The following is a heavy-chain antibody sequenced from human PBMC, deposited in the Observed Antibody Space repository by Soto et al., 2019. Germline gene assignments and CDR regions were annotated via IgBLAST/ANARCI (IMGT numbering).Heavy chain of an antibody. CDR3: ARDEVLAAAGTGSWFDP. Sequence: QVQLVQSGAEVKKPGASVKVSCKASGYTFTSYGISWVRQAPGQGLEWMGWISAYNGNTNYAQKLQGRVTMTTDTSTGTAYMELRSLRSDDTAVYYCARDEVLAAAGTGSWFDPWGQGTLVTVSS. J-gene: IGHJ5*02. D-gene: IGHD6-13*01. CDR1: GYTFTSYG. V-gene: IGHV1-18*04. CDR2: ISAYNGNT.